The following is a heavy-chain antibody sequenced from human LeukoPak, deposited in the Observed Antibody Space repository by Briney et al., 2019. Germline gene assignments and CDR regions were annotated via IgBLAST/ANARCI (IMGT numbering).Heavy chain of an antibody. CDR2: INPSGGST. D-gene: IGHD3-10*01. CDR1: GYTFTSYY. Sequence: ASVKVSCKASGYTFTSYYMHWVRQAPGQGLEWMGIINPSGGSTSYAQKFQGRVTMTRDTSTSTVYMELSSLRSEDTAVYYCARAISIMVRGVMAARYWGQRTLVTVSS. V-gene: IGHV1-46*01. J-gene: IGHJ4*02. CDR3: ARAISIMVRGVMAARY.